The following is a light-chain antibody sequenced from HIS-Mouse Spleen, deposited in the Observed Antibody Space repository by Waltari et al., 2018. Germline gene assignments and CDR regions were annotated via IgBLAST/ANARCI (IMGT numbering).Light chain of an antibody. CDR1: SSDVGSDNL. Sequence: QSALTQPASVSGSPGQSITISCTGTSSDVGSDNLVSWYQQHPGKAPKLMIYEGSKRPSGVSNRFSGSKSGNTASLTISGLQAEDEADYYCCSYAGIYVVFGGGTKLTVL. J-gene: IGLJ2*01. CDR3: CSYAGIYVV. CDR2: EGS. V-gene: IGLV2-23*01.